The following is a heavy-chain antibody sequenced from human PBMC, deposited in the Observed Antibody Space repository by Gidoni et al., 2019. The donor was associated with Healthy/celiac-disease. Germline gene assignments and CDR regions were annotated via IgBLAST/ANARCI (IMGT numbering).Heavy chain of an antibody. CDR3: ARGMGGYDYGMDV. CDR1: GFPFSSYD. CDR2: IGTAGDT. V-gene: IGHV3-13*04. Sequence: EVQLVESGGGLVQPGCSLILSCAVPGFPFSSYDMHWDRQATGKGLEWVSAIGTAGDTYYPGSVKGRFTISRENAKNSLYLQMNSLRAGDTAVYYCARGMGGYDYGMDVWGQGTTVTVSS. D-gene: IGHD2-15*01. J-gene: IGHJ6*02.